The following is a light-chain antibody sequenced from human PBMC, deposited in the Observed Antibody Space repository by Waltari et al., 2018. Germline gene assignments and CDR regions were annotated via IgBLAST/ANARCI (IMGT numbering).Light chain of an antibody. J-gene: IGLJ3*02. V-gene: IGLV1-44*01. CDR1: MSNMGNNP. CDR2: NDN. CDR3: AARDDSLNVWV. Sequence: QSVLTQPPSAAGTPGQRVILSCSGTMSNMGNNPVNWYQQLPGTAHKVLIYNDNQRPWGVPDRFSVSKSGPSASLAISGLQSDDEADYYCAARDDSLNVWVFGGGTKVTVL.